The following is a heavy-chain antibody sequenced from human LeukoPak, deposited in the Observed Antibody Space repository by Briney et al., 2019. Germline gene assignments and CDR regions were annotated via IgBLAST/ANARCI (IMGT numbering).Heavy chain of an antibody. CDR2: ISYDESNK. CDR3: AKGLATSPLYAFDI. CDR1: GFTFSSYG. D-gene: IGHD5-24*01. J-gene: IGHJ3*02. Sequence: GRSLRLSCAASGFTFSSYGMHWVRQAPGKGLEWVAVISYDESNKYYADSVKGRFTISRDNSKNTLYLQMNSLRAEDTAVYYCAKGLATSPLYAFDIWGQGTMVTVSS. V-gene: IGHV3-30*18.